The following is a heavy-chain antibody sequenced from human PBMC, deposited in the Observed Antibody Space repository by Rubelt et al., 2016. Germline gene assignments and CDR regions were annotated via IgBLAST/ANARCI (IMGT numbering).Heavy chain of an antibody. CDR3: ASGSGYYWAFDP. J-gene: IGHJ5*02. Sequence: QVQLQQWGAGLLKPSETLSLTCAVYGGSFSGYYWSWIRQPPGKGLEWIGEINHSGSTNYNPSLKSRVTISVDTSKNQFSRQMKAVTPEGTAVYYWASGSGYYWAFDPWGQGTLVTVSS. CDR2: INHSGST. CDR1: GGSFSGYY. V-gene: IGHV4-34*01. D-gene: IGHD3-22*01.